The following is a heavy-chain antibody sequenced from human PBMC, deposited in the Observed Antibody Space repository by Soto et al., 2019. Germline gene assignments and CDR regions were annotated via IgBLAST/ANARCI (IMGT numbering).Heavy chain of an antibody. CDR2: IYYSGTRSGTT. CDR3: VRVGSCSDTLCRGWFDP. Sequence: SGTLSLTGTVSGGSMYAYYWSWIRQPPGKGLEWIGYIYYSGTRSGTTNYNPSPNGRVAILVDTQKSQFSLRLTSVTAADTAVYYCVRVGSCSDTLCRGWFDPRGQGTLVTVPQ. D-gene: IGHD2-15*01. CDR1: GGSMYAYY. J-gene: IGHJ5*02. V-gene: IGHV4-59*01.